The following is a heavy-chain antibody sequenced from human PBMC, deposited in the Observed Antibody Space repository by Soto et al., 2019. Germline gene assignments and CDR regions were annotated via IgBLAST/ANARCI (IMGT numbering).Heavy chain of an antibody. Sequence: SETLSLTCAVYGGSFSGYYWSWIRQPPGKGLEWIGEINHSGSTNYNPSLKSRVTISVDTSKNQFSLKLSSVTAADTAVYYCARGRRYIVVVPAASSPFEYFQHWGQGTLVTVSS. V-gene: IGHV4-34*01. D-gene: IGHD2-2*01. CDR2: INHSGST. CDR3: ARGRRYIVVVPAASSPFEYFQH. J-gene: IGHJ1*01. CDR1: GGSFSGYY.